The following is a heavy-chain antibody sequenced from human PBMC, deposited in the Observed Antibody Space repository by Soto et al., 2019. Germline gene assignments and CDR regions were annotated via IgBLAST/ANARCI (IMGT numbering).Heavy chain of an antibody. D-gene: IGHD3-10*01. CDR1: GFTFSSYW. CDR2: IKQDGSEK. V-gene: IGHV3-7*03. CDR3: ARDPLSMVEYYSYGMDV. Sequence: EVQLVESGGGLVQPGGSLRLSCAASGFTFSSYWMSWVRQAPGNGLEWVANIKQDGSEKYYVDSVKGRFTISRDNAKNSLYLQMTSLRAEDTAVYYCARDPLSMVEYYSYGMDVWGQGPTVTVSS. J-gene: IGHJ6*02.